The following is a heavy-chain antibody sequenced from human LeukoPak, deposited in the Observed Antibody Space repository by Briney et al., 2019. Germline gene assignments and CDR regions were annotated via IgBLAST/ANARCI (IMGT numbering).Heavy chain of an antibody. CDR1: GFTFSSYS. V-gene: IGHV3-21*01. D-gene: IGHD6-13*01. CDR2: ISSSSSYI. Sequence: GGSLRLSCAASGFTFSSYSMNWVRQAPGKGLEWVSSISSSSSYIYYADSVKGRFTISRDNAKKSLYLQMNSLRAEDTAVYYCARDSRRGQIAAADGFDPWGQGTLVTVSS. CDR3: ARDSRRGQIAAADGFDP. J-gene: IGHJ5*02.